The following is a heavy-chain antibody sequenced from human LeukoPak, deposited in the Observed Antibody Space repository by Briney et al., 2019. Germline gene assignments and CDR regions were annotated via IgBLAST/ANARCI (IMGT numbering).Heavy chain of an antibody. CDR1: GFTFSGSA. J-gene: IGHJ4*02. Sequence: PGGSLRLSCAASGFTFSGSAMHWVRQASGKGLEWVGRIRSKANSYATAYAASVKGRFTISGDDSKNTAYLQMNSLKTEDTAVYYCTRRGYDILTGYPTFDYWGQGTLVTVSS. CDR3: TRRGYDILTGYPTFDY. D-gene: IGHD3-9*01. V-gene: IGHV3-73*01. CDR2: IRSKANSYAT.